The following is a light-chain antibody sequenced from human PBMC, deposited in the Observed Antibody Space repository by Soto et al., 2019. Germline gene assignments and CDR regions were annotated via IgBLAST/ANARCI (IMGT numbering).Light chain of an antibody. Sequence: EIGLTQSQATLSLSPGERATLSCRASQSVGSFLAWYQQKSGQAPRLLIYDASNRAPGIPGRFSGSGSGTDFTLTISSLEPEDFAVDYCPHRNNWLWTFGPGTKVDIK. J-gene: IGKJ3*01. V-gene: IGKV3-11*01. CDR2: DAS. CDR1: QSVGSF. CDR3: PHRNNWLWT.